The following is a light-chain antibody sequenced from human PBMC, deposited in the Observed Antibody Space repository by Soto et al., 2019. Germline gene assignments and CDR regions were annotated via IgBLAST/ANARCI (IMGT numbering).Light chain of an antibody. CDR3: QQYNNWPPYT. Sequence: EIVMTQSPATLSVSPGESATLSWRASQSVSSNLAWYQQKPGQAPRLLIYGASFRATGIPARFSGSGSGTEFTLTISSLQSEDLAVYYCQQYNNWPPYTFGQGTKLEIK. V-gene: IGKV3-15*01. J-gene: IGKJ2*01. CDR2: GAS. CDR1: QSVSSN.